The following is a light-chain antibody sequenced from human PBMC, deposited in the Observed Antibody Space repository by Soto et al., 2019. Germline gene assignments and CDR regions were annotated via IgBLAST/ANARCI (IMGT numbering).Light chain of an antibody. Sequence: QSALTQPPSASGSPGQSITISGTGSRDDVGGYNYVSWYQQHPGKAPKLIIYDVHKRPSGVPDRFSGSKSDNTASLTVSGLQTDDEADYYCNSYAGRNNFVFGNGTKLTVL. CDR2: DVH. CDR3: NSYAGRNNFV. J-gene: IGLJ1*01. V-gene: IGLV2-8*01. CDR1: RDDVGGYNY.